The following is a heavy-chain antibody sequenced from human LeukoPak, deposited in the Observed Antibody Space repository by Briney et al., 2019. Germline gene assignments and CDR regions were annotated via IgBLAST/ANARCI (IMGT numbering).Heavy chain of an antibody. CDR3: AKGGYKYDSSGHNYFDY. V-gene: IGHV3-23*01. Sequence: PGGSLRLSCAASDFSFITYAMSWVRQAPGKGLEWVSTISGGGDATYYADSVKGRFTISRDNSKNTLYLQMNSLRAEDTAVYYCAKGGYKYDSSGHNYFDYWGQGTLVTVSS. CDR1: DFSFITYA. D-gene: IGHD3-22*01. CDR2: ISGGGDAT. J-gene: IGHJ4*02.